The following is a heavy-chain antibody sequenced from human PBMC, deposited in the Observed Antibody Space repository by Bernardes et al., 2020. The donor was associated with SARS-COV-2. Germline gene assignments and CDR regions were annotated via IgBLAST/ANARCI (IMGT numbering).Heavy chain of an antibody. CDR3: ARGIAAAGGFDY. CDR2: ISSSSSYT. CDR1: GFTFSDYY. V-gene: IGHV3-11*05. Sequence: GGSLRLSCAASGFTFSDYYMSWIRQAPGKGLEWVSYISSSSSYTNYADSVKGRFTISRDNAKNSLYLQMNSLRAEDTAVYYCARGIAAAGGFDYWGQGTLVTVSS. J-gene: IGHJ4*02. D-gene: IGHD6-13*01.